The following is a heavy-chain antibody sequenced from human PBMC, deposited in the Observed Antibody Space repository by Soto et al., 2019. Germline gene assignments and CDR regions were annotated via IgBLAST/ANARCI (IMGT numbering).Heavy chain of an antibody. CDR3: ARPIGSSSFYFAY. CDR2: IYPGDSDT. Sequence: GESLKICWKGSGYSLTSDWIGWVRHMPGKGLEWMGIIYPGDSDTRYSPSFQGQVTISADKSISTAYLQWSSLKASDTAMYYCARPIGSSSFYFAYPGQGTLVPVSS. J-gene: IGHJ4*02. D-gene: IGHD6-13*01. V-gene: IGHV5-51*01. CDR1: GYSLTSDW.